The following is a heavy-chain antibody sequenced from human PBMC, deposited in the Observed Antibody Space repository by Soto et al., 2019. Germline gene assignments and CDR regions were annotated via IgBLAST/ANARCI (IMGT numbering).Heavy chain of an antibody. Sequence: GESLKISCKGSGYSFTSYWIGWVRQMPGKGLEWMGIIYPGDSNTRYSPSFQGQVTISADKSISTAYLQWSGLRASDTAMYYCARHGAIAVTGPHYWGQGTLVTVSS. V-gene: IGHV5-51*01. J-gene: IGHJ4*02. CDR3: ARHGAIAVTGPHY. CDR1: GYSFTSYW. D-gene: IGHD6-19*01. CDR2: IYPGDSNT.